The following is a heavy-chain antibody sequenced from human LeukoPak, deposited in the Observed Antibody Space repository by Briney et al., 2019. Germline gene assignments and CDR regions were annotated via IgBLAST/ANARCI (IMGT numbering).Heavy chain of an antibody. CDR3: ATVIAVAGTNWFDP. Sequence: VASVKVSCKASGYTFTSYGISWVRQAPGRGLEWMGWISAYNGNTNYAQKLQGRVTMTTDTSTSTAYMELRSLRSDDTAVYYCATVIAVAGTNWFDPWGQGTLVTVSS. V-gene: IGHV1-18*01. CDR2: ISAYNGNT. D-gene: IGHD6-19*01. J-gene: IGHJ5*02. CDR1: GYTFTSYG.